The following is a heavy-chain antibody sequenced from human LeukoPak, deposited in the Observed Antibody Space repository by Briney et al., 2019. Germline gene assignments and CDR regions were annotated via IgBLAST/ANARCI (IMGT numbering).Heavy chain of an antibody. CDR1: GASVSTYY. J-gene: IGHJ4*02. CDR2: MSYSGSA. Sequence: PSETLSLTCTVSGASVSTYYWHWIRQPPGKGLEWIGYMSYSGSANYNPSLKSRVTISIDTSRDQFSLRLSSVTTADTAVYYCARGTSVAHDYWGQGTLVTVSS. D-gene: IGHD6-19*01. CDR3: ARGTSVAHDY. V-gene: IGHV4-59*02.